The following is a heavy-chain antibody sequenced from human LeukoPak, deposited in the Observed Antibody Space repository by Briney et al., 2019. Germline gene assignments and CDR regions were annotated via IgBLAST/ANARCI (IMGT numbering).Heavy chain of an antibody. CDR1: GGSFSGYY. D-gene: IGHD3-10*01. Sequence: PSETLPLTCAVYGGSFSGYYWSWIRQPPGKGLEWIGEINHSGSTNYNPSLKSRVTISVDTSKNQFSLKLSSVTAADTAVYYCARGRRWFGSNYFDYWGQGTLVTVSS. J-gene: IGHJ4*02. CDR3: ARGRRWFGSNYFDY. CDR2: INHSGST. V-gene: IGHV4-34*01.